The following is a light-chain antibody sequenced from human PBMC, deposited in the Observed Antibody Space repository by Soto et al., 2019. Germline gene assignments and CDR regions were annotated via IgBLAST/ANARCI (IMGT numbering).Light chain of an antibody. Sequence: QSVLPQPASVSGSPGQSITISCTGTSSDVGSYNLVSWYQQHPGKAPKLMIYEVSKRPSGVSNRFSGSKSGNTASLTISGLQAEDEADYYCCSYAGSPFGTGTKLTVL. CDR1: SSDVGSYNL. CDR2: EVS. V-gene: IGLV2-23*02. CDR3: CSYAGSP. J-gene: IGLJ1*01.